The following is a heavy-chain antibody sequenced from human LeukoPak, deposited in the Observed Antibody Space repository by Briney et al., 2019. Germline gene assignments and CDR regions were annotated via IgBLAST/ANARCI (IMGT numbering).Heavy chain of an antibody. Sequence: GGSLRLSCAASGFTFSNYGMHWVRQAPGKALEWVAVIWHDGSNKYYADSVKGRFTISRDNSKNTLYLQMNSLRAEDTAVYYCANNFDYWGQGTLVTVSS. CDR3: ANNFDY. V-gene: IGHV3-33*06. J-gene: IGHJ4*02. CDR2: IWHDGSNK. CDR1: GFTFSNYG.